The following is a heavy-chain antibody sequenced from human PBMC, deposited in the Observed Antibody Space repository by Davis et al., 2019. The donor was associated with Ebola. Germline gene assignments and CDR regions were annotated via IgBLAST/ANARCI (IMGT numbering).Heavy chain of an antibody. CDR3: AKDSSYGYNFFDY. Sequence: PGGSLRLSCAASGFTVSSNYMSWVRQAPGKGLEWVSVIYSGGSTYYADSVKGRFTISRDNSKNTLYLQMNSLRAEDTAVYYCAKDSSYGYNFFDYWGQGTLVTVSS. J-gene: IGHJ4*02. D-gene: IGHD5-18*01. CDR2: IYSGGST. CDR1: GFTVSSNY. V-gene: IGHV3-53*01.